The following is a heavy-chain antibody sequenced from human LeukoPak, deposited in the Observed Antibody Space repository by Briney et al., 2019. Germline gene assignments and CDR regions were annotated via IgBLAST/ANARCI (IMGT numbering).Heavy chain of an antibody. CDR3: AREIRGVPLYYFDY. D-gene: IGHD3-10*01. Sequence: SETLSLTCTVSGGSIDSYYWSWIRQPAGAGLEWIGRIYASGTTYYNPSLKSRVTMSVGTSKNQFSLKLTSVTAADTAVYYCAREIRGVPLYYFDYWGQGTLVTVSS. CDR1: GGSIDSYY. CDR2: IYASGTT. V-gene: IGHV4-4*07. J-gene: IGHJ4*02.